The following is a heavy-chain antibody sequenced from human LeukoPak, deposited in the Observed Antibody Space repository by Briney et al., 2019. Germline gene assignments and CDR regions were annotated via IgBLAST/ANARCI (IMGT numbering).Heavy chain of an antibody. CDR2: INHSGST. D-gene: IGHD3-10*01. V-gene: IGHV4-34*01. CDR1: GGSFSGYY. J-gene: IGHJ4*02. Sequence: SETLSLTCAVYGGSFSGYYWSWIRQPPGKGLEWIGEINHSGSTNYNPSLKSRVTISVDTPKNQFSLKLSSVTAADTAVYYCARRYGSGSSGTFDYWGQGTLVTVSS. CDR3: ARRYGSGSSGTFDY.